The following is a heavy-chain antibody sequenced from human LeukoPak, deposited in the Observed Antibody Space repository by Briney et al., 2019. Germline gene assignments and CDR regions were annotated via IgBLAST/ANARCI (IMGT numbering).Heavy chain of an antibody. D-gene: IGHD2-15*01. V-gene: IGHV3-7*01. CDR3: ARYSYKHDC. Sequence: PGGSLRLSGAASGFTFSSYWMNWVRQAPGKGLEWVANMKEDGSQETYVDSVKGRFTISRDNAKNSLYLQMNNVRAEDTAVYYCARYSYKHDCWGQGTLVTVSS. CDR2: MKEDGSQE. J-gene: IGHJ4*02. CDR1: GFTFSSYW.